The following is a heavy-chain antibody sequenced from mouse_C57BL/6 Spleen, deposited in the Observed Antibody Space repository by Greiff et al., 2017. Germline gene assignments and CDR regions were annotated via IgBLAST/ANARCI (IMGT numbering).Heavy chain of an antibody. V-gene: IGHV1-9*01. D-gene: IGHD1-1*01. Sequence: QVQLQQSVAELVRPGASVKLSCTASGFNIKNTYMHWVKQRPGHGLEWIGEILPGSGSTNYNEKFKGKATFTAETSSHTAYMQLSSLTTEDSAIYYCARWGTTGPDFAYWGQGTLVTVSA. CDR3: ARWGTTGPDFAY. CDR2: ILPGSGST. J-gene: IGHJ3*01. CDR1: GFNIKNTY.